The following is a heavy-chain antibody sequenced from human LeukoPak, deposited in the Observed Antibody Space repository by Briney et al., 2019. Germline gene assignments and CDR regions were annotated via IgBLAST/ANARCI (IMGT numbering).Heavy chain of an antibody. V-gene: IGHV1-2*02. CDR2: IIPMIGIA. Sequence: WASVKVSCKASGGTVSSYAINWVRQAPGQGLEWMGKIIPMIGIANYAQKFQGRVTMTRDTSISTAYMELSRLRSDDTAVYYCARDGAGSYYIRYNWFDPWGQGTLVTVSS. J-gene: IGHJ5*02. D-gene: IGHD3-10*01. CDR1: GGTVSSYA. CDR3: ARDGAGSYYIRYNWFDP.